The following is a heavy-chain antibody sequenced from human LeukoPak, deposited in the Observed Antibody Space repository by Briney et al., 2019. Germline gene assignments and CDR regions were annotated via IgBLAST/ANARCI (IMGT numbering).Heavy chain of an antibody. J-gene: IGHJ5*02. V-gene: IGHV1-46*01. CDR2: VNPSGGST. Sequence: ASVKVSCKASGYTFTSYYMHWVRQAPGQGLEWMGIVNPSGGSTSYAQKFQGRVTMTRDTSTSTVYMDLSSLRSEDTAVYYCARSDNMERTRTLWFGESFNWFDPWGQGTLVTVSS. CDR1: GYTFTSYY. D-gene: IGHD3-10*01. CDR3: ARSDNMERTRTLWFGESFNWFDP.